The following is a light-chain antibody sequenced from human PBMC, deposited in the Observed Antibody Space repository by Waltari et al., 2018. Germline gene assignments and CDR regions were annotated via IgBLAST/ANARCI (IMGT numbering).Light chain of an antibody. CDR3: AAWDGSLTGPV. Sequence: QSVLTQPPSASGTPGQRVTISCSGDSSNTGSNFVYCYQQLPGTAPKPLIYRNNPRPSGVPDRFSGSKSGTSASLAMSGLRSEDEAAYYCAAWDGSLTGPVFGGGTKLTVL. J-gene: IGLJ3*02. CDR1: SSNTGSNF. CDR2: RNN. V-gene: IGLV1-47*01.